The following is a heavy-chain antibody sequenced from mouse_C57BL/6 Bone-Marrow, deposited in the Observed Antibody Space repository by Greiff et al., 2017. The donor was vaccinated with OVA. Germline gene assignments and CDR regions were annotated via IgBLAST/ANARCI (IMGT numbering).Heavy chain of an antibody. CDR3: ARGNGATVVAKDYFDY. D-gene: IGHD1-1*01. CDR1: GYTFTSYW. V-gene: IGHV1-55*01. Sequence: VQLQQPGAELVKPGASVKMSCKASGYTFTSYWITWVKQRPGQGLEWIGDIYPGSGSTNYNEKFKSKATLSVDTSSSTAYMQLSSLTSEDSAVYYCARGNGATVVAKDYFDYWGQGTTRTVSS. J-gene: IGHJ2*01. CDR2: IYPGSGST.